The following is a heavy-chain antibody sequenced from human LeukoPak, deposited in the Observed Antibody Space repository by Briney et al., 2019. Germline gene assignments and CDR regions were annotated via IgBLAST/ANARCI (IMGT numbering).Heavy chain of an antibody. D-gene: IGHD6-13*01. Sequence: GGSPRLSCAASGFTFSSYAMSWVRQALGKGLEWVSAISGSGGSTYYADSVKGRFTISRDNSKNTLYLQMNSLRAEDTAVYYCAKGIAAAGLYYYYGMVVWGDGTTVTVSS. V-gene: IGHV3-23*01. CDR2: ISGSGGST. J-gene: IGHJ6*01. CDR1: GFTFSSYA. CDR3: AKGIAAAGLYYYYGMVV.